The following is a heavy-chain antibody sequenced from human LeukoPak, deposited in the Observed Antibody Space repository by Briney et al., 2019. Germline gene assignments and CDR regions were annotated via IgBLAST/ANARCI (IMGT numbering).Heavy chain of an antibody. CDR1: GFTVSSNY. V-gene: IGHV3-66*01. CDR3: ARELTTFYYDISGYYGHAFDI. Sequence: GGSLRLSCAASGFTVSSNYMSWVRQAPGKGLEWVSVIYSGGGTYYADSVKGRSTISRDNSKNTLFLQMNSLRAEDTAVYYCARELTTFYYDISGYYGHAFDIWGQGTMVTVSS. CDR2: IYSGGGT. D-gene: IGHD3-22*01. J-gene: IGHJ3*02.